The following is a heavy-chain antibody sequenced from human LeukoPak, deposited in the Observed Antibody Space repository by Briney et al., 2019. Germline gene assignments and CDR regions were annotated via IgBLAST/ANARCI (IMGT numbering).Heavy chain of an antibody. J-gene: IGHJ5*02. CDR1: GVSFSGYY. V-gene: IGHV4-34*01. CDR3: ARGSRGGGYSGKRGPNWFDP. D-gene: IGHD5-12*01. Sequence: SETLSLTCAVHGVSFSGYYWSWIRQPPGKGLEWIGEINHSGSTNYNPSLKSRVTISVDTSKNQFSLKLSSVTAADTAVYYCARGSRGGGYSGKRGPNWFDPWGQGTLVTVSS. CDR2: INHSGST.